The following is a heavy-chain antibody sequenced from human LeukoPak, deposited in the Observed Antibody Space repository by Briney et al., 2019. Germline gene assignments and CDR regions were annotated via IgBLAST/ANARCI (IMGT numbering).Heavy chain of an antibody. CDR2: IYYSGST. CDR1: GGSISSHY. CDR3: ARLQRYSGYDFGLFLGYYCYYMDV. J-gene: IGHJ6*03. Sequence: SETLSLTCTVSGGSISSHYWSWIRQPPGKGLEWIGYIYYSGSTNYNPSLTSRVTISVDTSKNQFSLKLSSVTAADTAVYYCARLQRYSGYDFGLFLGYYCYYMDVWGKGTTVTVSS. D-gene: IGHD5-12*01. V-gene: IGHV4-59*11.